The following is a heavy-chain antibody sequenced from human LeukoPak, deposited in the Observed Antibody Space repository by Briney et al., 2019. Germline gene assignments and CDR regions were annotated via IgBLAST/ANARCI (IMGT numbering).Heavy chain of an antibody. D-gene: IGHD2-21*02. Sequence: GGSLRLSCAASGFTFSSYSMNWVRQAPGKGLEWVSSISSSSSYIYYADSVKGRFTISRDNARNSLYLQMNSLRAEDTAVYYCATVNCGGDCYSPSYFDYWGQGALVTVSS. J-gene: IGHJ4*02. CDR1: GFTFSSYS. V-gene: IGHV3-21*01. CDR3: ATVNCGGDCYSPSYFDY. CDR2: ISSSSSYI.